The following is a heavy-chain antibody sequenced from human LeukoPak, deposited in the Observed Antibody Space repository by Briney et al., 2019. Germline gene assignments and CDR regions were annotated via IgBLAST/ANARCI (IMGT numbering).Heavy chain of an antibody. CDR2: IYSGGST. J-gene: IGHJ4*02. Sequence: GGSLRLSCAASGFTVSSNYMSWVRQAPGKGLEWVSVIYSGGSTYYADSVKGRFTISRDNSKNTLYLQMNSLRAEDTAVYYCAKAAHGSESYYDPFDYWGQGTLVTVSS. CDR3: AKAAHGSESYYDPFDY. D-gene: IGHD3-10*01. CDR1: GFTVSSNY. V-gene: IGHV3-66*01.